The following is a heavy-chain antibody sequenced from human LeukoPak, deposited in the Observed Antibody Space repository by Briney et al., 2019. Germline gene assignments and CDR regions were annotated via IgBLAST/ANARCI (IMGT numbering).Heavy chain of an antibody. Sequence: PGGSLRLSCAASGFTVSSNYMSWVRQAPGKGLEWVSVIYSGGSTYYADSVKGRFTISRDNSKNTLYLQMNSLRAEDTAVYYCAKEDRRTLDRDFDYWGQGTLVTVSS. CDR2: IYSGGST. V-gene: IGHV3-66*01. D-gene: IGHD3/OR15-3a*01. J-gene: IGHJ4*02. CDR3: AKEDRRTLDRDFDY. CDR1: GFTVSSNY.